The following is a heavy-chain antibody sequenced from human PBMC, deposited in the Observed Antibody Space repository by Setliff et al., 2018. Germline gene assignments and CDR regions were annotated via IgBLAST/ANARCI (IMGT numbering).Heavy chain of an antibody. Sequence: ASVKVSCKASGYTFTSYDINWVRQATGQGLEWIGVINPSDGSTTYAQKFQGRVTMTRDTSTNTVYMQLSSLRSEDTAVYYCARENMAKNFWGEHSDYWGQGTLVTVSS. CDR1: GYTFTSYD. CDR3: ARENMAKNFWGEHSDY. D-gene: IGHD3-3*01. CDR2: INPSDGST. J-gene: IGHJ4*02. V-gene: IGHV1-46*01.